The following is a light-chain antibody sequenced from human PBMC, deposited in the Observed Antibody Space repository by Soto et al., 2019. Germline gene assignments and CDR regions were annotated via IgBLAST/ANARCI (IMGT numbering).Light chain of an antibody. CDR2: GAS. CDR1: QSVSRSY. V-gene: IGKV3-20*01. Sequence: EIVLTQYPGTLSLSPGERGTLSCWASQSVSRSYLAWYQQKPGQAPRPLIYGASSRATGIPDRFSGSGSGTDFTLTISRLEPEDFAVYYCQQYGSSPWTFGQGTKVETK. CDR3: QQYGSSPWT. J-gene: IGKJ1*01.